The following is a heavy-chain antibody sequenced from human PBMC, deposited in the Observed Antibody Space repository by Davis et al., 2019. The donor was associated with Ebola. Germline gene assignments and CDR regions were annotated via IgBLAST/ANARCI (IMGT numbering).Heavy chain of an antibody. CDR1: GYAFTSYG. CDR2: ISGYNGNT. D-gene: IGHD3-10*01. J-gene: IGHJ4*02. Sequence: ASVTVSCKASGYAFTSYGISWVRQAPGQGLEWMGWISGYNGNTNYAQRFQGRVTMTTDTSTSTAYMELRSLTSGDTAVYYCASGSGSSDYWGQGTLVTVSS. CDR3: ASGSGSSDY. V-gene: IGHV1-18*01.